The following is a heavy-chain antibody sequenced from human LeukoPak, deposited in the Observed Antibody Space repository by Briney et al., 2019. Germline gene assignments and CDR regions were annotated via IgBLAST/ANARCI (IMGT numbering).Heavy chain of an antibody. Sequence: PSQTLSLTCAVSGGSISSGGYSWSWIRQPPGKGLEWIGYIYHSGSTYYNPSLKSRVTISVDRSKNQFSLKLSSVAAADTAVYYCARSPPLYGDYAQYYFDYWGQGTLVTVSS. CDR3: ARSPPLYGDYAQYYFDY. D-gene: IGHD4-17*01. CDR2: IYHSGST. V-gene: IGHV4-30-2*01. CDR1: GGSISSGGYS. J-gene: IGHJ4*02.